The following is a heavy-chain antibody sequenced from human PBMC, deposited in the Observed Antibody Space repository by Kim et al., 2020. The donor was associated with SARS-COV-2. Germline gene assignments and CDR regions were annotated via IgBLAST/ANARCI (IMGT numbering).Heavy chain of an antibody. CDR3: ARHHLPRGLEHYYDSSGYPAFYY. CDR2: IYCSGST. CDR1: GGSISSSSYY. Sequence: SETLSLTCTVSGGSISSSSYYWGWIRQPPGKGLEWIGSIYCSGSTYYNPSLKSRVTISVDTSKNQFSLKLSSVTAADTAVYYCARHHLPRGLEHYYDSSGYPAFYYWGQGTLVTVSS. J-gene: IGHJ4*02. V-gene: IGHV4-39*01. D-gene: IGHD3-22*01.